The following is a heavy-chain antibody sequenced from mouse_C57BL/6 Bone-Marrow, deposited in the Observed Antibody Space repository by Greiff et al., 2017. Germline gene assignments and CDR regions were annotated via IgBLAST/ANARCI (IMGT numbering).Heavy chain of an antibody. CDR1: GYTFTSYW. CDR2: IDPNSGGT. J-gene: IGHJ3*01. CDR3: ARNFPIYYYGSSAWFAY. V-gene: IGHV1-72*01. Sequence: QVQLQQSGAELVKPGASVKLSCKASGYTFTSYWMHWVKQRPGRGLEWIGRIDPNSGGTKYNEKFKSKATLTVDKPSSTAYMQLSSLTSEDSAVYYCARNFPIYYYGSSAWFAYWGQGTLVTVSA. D-gene: IGHD1-1*01.